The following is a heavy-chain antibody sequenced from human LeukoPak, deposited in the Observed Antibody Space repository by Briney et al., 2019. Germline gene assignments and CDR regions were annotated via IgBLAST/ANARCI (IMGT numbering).Heavy chain of an antibody. CDR3: ARLAHDYCSGGSCYLYYFDY. J-gene: IGHJ4*02. D-gene: IGHD2-15*01. V-gene: IGHV4-59*08. CDR1: GGSISSYY. Sequence: SETPSLTCTVSGGSISSYYWSWIRQPPGKGLEWIGYIYYSGSTNYNPSLKSRVTISVDTSKNQFSLKLSSVTAADTAVYYCARLAHDYCSGGSCYLYYFDYWGQGTLVTVSS. CDR2: IYYSGST.